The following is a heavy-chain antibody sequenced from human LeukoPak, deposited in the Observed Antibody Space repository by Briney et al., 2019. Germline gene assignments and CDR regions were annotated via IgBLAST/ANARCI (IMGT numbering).Heavy chain of an antibody. J-gene: IGHJ4*02. CDR2: FDPEDGEP. CDR1: GYSLTDLS. CDR3: AKSHGDYGLLDY. D-gene: IGHD4-17*01. Sequence: ASVKVSCKVSGYSLTDLSLHWVRQAPGKGLEWMGGFDPEDGEPIYAQKFQGRLSMTEDTSKGTGYIELRTLRSEDTALYYCAKSHGDYGLLDYWGQGTLVTVSS. V-gene: IGHV1-24*01.